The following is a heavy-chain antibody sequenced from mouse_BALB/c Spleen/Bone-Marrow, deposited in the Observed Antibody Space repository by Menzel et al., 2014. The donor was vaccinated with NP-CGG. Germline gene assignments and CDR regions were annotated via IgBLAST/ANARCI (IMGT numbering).Heavy chain of an antibody. J-gene: IGHJ4*01. Sequence: EVKLVESGGGLVKPGGSLKLSCAASGFTFSSYAMSWVRQTPEKRLEWVASISSGGSTYYPDSVEGRFTISRDNARNILYLQMSSLRSEDTAMYYCARARFYYGKLVDYWGQGTSVTVSS. CDR2: ISSGGST. D-gene: IGHD1-1*01. V-gene: IGHV5-6-5*01. CDR1: GFTFSSYA. CDR3: ARARFYYGKLVDY.